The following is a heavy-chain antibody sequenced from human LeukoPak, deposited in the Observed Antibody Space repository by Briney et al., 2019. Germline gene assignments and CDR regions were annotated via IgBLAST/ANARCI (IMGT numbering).Heavy chain of an antibody. CDR1: GYSFTSHW. D-gene: IGHD3-22*01. Sequence: GESLKISCKGSGYSFTSHWIGWVRQMPGNGLEWMGIIYPGDSDTRYSPSFQGQVTISADKSISTAYLQWSSLKASDTAMYYCARQFRDSSGYYSYYFDYWGQGTLVTVSS. CDR2: IYPGDSDT. J-gene: IGHJ4*02. V-gene: IGHV5-51*01. CDR3: ARQFRDSSGYYSYYFDY.